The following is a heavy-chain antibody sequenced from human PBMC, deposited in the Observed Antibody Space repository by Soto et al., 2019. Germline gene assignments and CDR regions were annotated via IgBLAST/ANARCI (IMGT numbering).Heavy chain of an antibody. V-gene: IGHV4-4*02. CDR2: IYHNGNS. CDR1: GASISSNW. J-gene: IGHJ4*02. CDR3: ARHISVPTTRGFDY. D-gene: IGHD4-17*01. Sequence: QVHLQESGPGLVKPSGTLSLTCDVSGASISSNWWSWVRQPPGKGLEWVGEIYHNGNSHYNPSLEGRATMSMDMSKNQISLMLTSVTAADTAVYYCARHISVPTTRGFDYWGQGALVPVSS.